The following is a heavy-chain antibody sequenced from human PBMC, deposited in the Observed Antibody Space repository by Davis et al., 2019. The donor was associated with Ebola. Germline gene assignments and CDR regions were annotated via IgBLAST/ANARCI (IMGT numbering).Heavy chain of an antibody. CDR1: GFTFSTYW. CDR3: ARGSTPRYYYYMDV. CDR2: ISSSTTYI. V-gene: IGHV3-21*01. J-gene: IGHJ6*03. Sequence: GESLKISCAVSGFTFSTYWMTWVRQAPGKGPEWVSSISSSTTYIYYADSVKGRFTISRDNAKNSLYLQMNSLRAEDTAAYYCARGSTPRYYYYMDVWGKGTTVTVSS. D-gene: IGHD4-23*01.